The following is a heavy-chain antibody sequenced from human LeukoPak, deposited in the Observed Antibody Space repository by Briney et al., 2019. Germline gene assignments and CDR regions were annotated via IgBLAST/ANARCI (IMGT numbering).Heavy chain of an antibody. CDR3: ARESIHSTNY. V-gene: IGHV4-61*02. CDR2: IYISGST. Sequence: SQTLSLTCTVSGGSISSGSYYWNWIRQPPGKGLEWIGRIYISGSTNYNPSLKSRITISVDTSKNQFSLKLSSVTAADTAVYYCARESIHSTNYWGQGTLVTVSS. CDR1: GGSISSGSYY. J-gene: IGHJ4*02. D-gene: IGHD6-13*01.